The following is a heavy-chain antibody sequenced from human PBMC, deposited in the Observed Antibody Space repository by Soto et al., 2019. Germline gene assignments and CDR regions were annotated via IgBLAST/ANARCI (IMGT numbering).Heavy chain of an antibody. Sequence: SETLSLTCAVYGGSFSDYFWSWIRQPPGKGLEWIGEINHSGSTNYNPSLKSRVTIPVDTSKNQFSLKLSSVTAADTAVFYCARLMRDILTGYSSARDWFDPWGQGTLVTVSS. D-gene: IGHD3-9*01. V-gene: IGHV4-34*01. J-gene: IGHJ5*02. CDR2: INHSGST. CDR3: ARLMRDILTGYSSARDWFDP. CDR1: GGSFSDYF.